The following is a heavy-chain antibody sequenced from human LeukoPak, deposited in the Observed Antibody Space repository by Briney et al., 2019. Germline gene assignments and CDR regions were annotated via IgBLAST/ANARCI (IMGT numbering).Heavy chain of an antibody. CDR2: IYYSGST. D-gene: IGHD1-26*01. CDR3: ASLVGATLHFGDYYYYYMDV. J-gene: IGHJ6*03. Sequence: SETLSLTCTVSGGSISSYYWSWIRQPPGKGLEWIGYIYYSGSTNYNPSLKSRVTISVDTSKNQFSLKLSSVTAADTAVYYCASLVGATLHFGDYYYYYMDVWGKGTTVTISS. V-gene: IGHV4-59*01. CDR1: GGSISSYY.